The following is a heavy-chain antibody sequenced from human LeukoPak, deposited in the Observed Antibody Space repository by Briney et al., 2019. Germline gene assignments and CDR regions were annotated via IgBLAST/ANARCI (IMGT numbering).Heavy chain of an antibody. CDR3: AKDRAMVRGVTYFDY. CDR2: ISGSGTTI. D-gene: IGHD3-10*01. Sequence: GGSLRLSCAASGFTFSRYSMSWVRQAPGKGLEWVSAISGSGTTIYYADSVKGRFTISRDNSKNTLYLQMNSLRAEDTAVYYCAKDRAMVRGVTYFDYWGQGTLVTVSS. CDR1: GFTFSRYS. J-gene: IGHJ4*02. V-gene: IGHV3-23*01.